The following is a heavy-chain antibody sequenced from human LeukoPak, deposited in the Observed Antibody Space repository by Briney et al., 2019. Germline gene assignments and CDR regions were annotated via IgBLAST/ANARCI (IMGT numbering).Heavy chain of an antibody. CDR2: ISCDGGST. D-gene: IGHD2-15*01. CDR1: GFTFDDYT. Sequence: GGSLRLSCAAFGFTFDDYTMHWVRQAPGKGLEWVSLISCDGGSTYYADSVKSRFTISRDNSKNSLYLQMNSLRTEDTALYYCAKDIGCSGGSCYPDAFDIWGQGTMVTVSS. J-gene: IGHJ3*02. CDR3: AKDIGCSGGSCYPDAFDI. V-gene: IGHV3-43*01.